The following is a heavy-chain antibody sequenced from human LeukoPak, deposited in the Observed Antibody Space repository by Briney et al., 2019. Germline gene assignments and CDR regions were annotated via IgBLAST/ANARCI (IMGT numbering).Heavy chain of an antibody. CDR2: IYYSGST. J-gene: IGHJ6*03. CDR3: ARQGVPAAIYYYYYMDV. CDR1: GGSISSSSYY. D-gene: IGHD2-2*02. Sequence: PSETLSLTCTVSGGSISSSSYYWGWLRQPPGKGLEWIGSIYYSGSTYYNPSLKSRVTISVDTSKNQFSLKLSSVTAADTAVYYCARQGVPAAIYYYYYMDVWGKGTTVTVSS. V-gene: IGHV4-39*01.